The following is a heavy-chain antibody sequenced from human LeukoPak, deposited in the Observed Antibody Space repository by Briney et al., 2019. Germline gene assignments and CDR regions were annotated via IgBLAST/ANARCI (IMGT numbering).Heavy chain of an antibody. D-gene: IGHD4-17*01. CDR2: IYYSGST. V-gene: IGHV4-59*01. Sequence: PSETLSLTCTVSGGSISSYYWSWVRQPPGKGLEWIGYIYYSGSTNYNPSLKSRVTISVDTSKNQFSLKLSSVTAADTAVYYCARATYGDYEVGMDVWGKGTTVTVSS. J-gene: IGHJ6*04. CDR1: GGSISSYY. CDR3: ARATYGDYEVGMDV.